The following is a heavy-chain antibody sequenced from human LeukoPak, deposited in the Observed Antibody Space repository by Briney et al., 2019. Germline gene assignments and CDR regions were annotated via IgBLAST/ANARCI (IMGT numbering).Heavy chain of an antibody. CDR2: INPNSGGT. Sequence: ASVKVSCKASGYTFTGYYMRWVRQAPGQGLEWRGWINPNSGGTNYAQKFQGRVTMTRDTSISTDYMELSRLRSDDTAVYYCARYVAGFDYWGQGTLLTVSS. V-gene: IGHV1-2*02. CDR1: GYTFTGYY. J-gene: IGHJ4*02. CDR3: ARYVAGFDY. D-gene: IGHD2-15*01.